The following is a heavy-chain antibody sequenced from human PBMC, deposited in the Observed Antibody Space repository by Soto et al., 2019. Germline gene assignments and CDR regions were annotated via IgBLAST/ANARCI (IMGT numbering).Heavy chain of an antibody. J-gene: IGHJ4*02. D-gene: IGHD6-19*01. Sequence: QLQLQESGPGLVKPSETLSLTCTVSGGSISSSSYYWGWIRQPPGKGLEWIGSIYYSGSTYYNPSLKSRLTIPVATSKNQFSLKLSSVTAADPAVYYCARHAVNSGGFTDYGGQGTRVTVSS. V-gene: IGHV4-39*01. CDR3: ARHAVNSGGFTDY. CDR2: IYYSGST. CDR1: GGSISSSSYY.